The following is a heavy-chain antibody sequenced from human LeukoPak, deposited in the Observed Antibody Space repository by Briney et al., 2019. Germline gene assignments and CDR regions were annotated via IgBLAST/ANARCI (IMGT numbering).Heavy chain of an antibody. CDR2: MNPNSGNT. V-gene: IGHV1-8*01. CDR3: ARDRAAAAYNWFDP. J-gene: IGHJ5*02. Sequence: ASVKVSCKASGYTFTSYDINWVRQATGQGLEWMGWMNPNSGNTGYAQKFQGRVTMTRNTSISTAYMELSSLRSEDTAVYYCARDRAAAAYNWFDPWGQGTLVTVSS. D-gene: IGHD6-13*01. CDR1: GYTFTSYD.